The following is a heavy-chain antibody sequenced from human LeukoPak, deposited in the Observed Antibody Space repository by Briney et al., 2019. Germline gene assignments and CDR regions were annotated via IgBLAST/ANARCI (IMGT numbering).Heavy chain of an antibody. J-gene: IGHJ4*02. Sequence: SETLSLTCAVYGGSFSGYYWSWIRQPPGKGLEWIGYIYYSGSTNYNPSLKSRVTISVDTSKNQFSLKLSSVTAADTAVYYCARQGRDGFYWGQGTLVTVSS. D-gene: IGHD2-15*01. V-gene: IGHV4-59*08. CDR2: IYYSGST. CDR1: GGSFSGYY. CDR3: ARQGRDGFY.